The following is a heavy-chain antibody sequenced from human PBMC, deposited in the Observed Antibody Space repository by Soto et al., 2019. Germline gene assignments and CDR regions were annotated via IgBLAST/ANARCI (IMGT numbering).Heavy chain of an antibody. Sequence: QGHLVQSGAEVKKPGASVKVSCKASGYTFTRYGISWVRQAPGQGLEWMGWISGYNGDTNHAQNRQNRVTMTIDTSTNTAYMELRSLTSDETAVYYCAKNGQPPYYYYCLDVWGQGTTVTVSS. CDR1: GYTFTRYG. D-gene: IGHD2-8*01. V-gene: IGHV1-18*01. CDR2: ISGYNGDT. J-gene: IGHJ6*02. CDR3: AKNGQPPYYYYCLDV.